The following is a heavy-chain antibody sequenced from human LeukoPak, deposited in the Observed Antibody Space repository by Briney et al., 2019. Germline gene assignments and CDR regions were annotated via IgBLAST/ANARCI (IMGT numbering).Heavy chain of an antibody. V-gene: IGHV3-53*01. CDR2: IYSGGST. J-gene: IGHJ4*02. CDR3: ARAGIAVAGSYYFGY. CDR1: GFTVSSNY. Sequence: GGSLRLSCAASGFTVSSNYMSWVRQAPGKGLEWVSVIYSGGSTYYADSVKGRFTISRDNSKNTLYLQMNSLRAEDTAVYHCARAGIAVAGSYYFGYWGQGTLVTVSS. D-gene: IGHD6-19*01.